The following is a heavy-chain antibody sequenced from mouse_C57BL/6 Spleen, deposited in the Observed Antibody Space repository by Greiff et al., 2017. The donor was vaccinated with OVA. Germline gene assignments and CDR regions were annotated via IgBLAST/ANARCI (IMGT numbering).Heavy chain of an antibody. CDR3: TRDYGSSSLYWYFDV. J-gene: IGHJ1*03. Sequence: VQLQQSGAELVRPGASVTLSCKASGYTFTDYEMRWVKQTPVHGLEWIGAIDPETGGTAYNQKFKGKAILTADKSSSTAYMELRSLTSEDSAVYYCTRDYGSSSLYWYFDVWGTGTTVTVSS. CDR2: IDPETGGT. V-gene: IGHV1-15*01. CDR1: GYTFTDYE. D-gene: IGHD1-1*01.